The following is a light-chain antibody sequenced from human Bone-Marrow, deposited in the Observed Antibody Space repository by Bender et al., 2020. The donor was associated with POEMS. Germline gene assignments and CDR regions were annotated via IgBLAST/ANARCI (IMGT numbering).Light chain of an antibody. CDR1: GSDIGTYNL. V-gene: IGLV2-23*02. CDR2: DVT. J-gene: IGLJ3*02. Sequence: QSALTQPASVSGSPGQSITISCTGSGSDIGTYNLVSWYQQLPGKAPQLLIFDVTKRPSGVSNRFSGSKSGNTASLTISGLQAEDEGDYYCCSYASTSTPWVFGGGTKLTVL. CDR3: CSYASTSTPWV.